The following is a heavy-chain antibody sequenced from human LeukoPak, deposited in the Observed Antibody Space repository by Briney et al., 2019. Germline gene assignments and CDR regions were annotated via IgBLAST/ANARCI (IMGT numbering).Heavy chain of an antibody. D-gene: IGHD3-10*01. CDR1: GGSISHYY. CDR2: SHDSGES. CDR3: AASSRSGSYRAN. V-gene: IGHV4-59*08. J-gene: IGHJ4*01. Sequence: PSETLSLTCSVSGGSISHYYWRWIRRPPGEGLEWIGYSHDSGESNYNPSLQSRGIISRDTSNIQFPLTLMSVTAADTAGYYCAASSRSGSYRANWGQKAPVSVSS.